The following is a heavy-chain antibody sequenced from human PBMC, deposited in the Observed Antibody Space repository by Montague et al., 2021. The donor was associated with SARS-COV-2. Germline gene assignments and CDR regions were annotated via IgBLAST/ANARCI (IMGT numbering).Heavy chain of an antibody. J-gene: IGHJ6*02. CDR3: TSGREGNYNVMDV. CDR2: TYYRSKWYS. D-gene: IGHD1-1*01. Sequence: CAISGDSVSSNSVAWSWIRQSPSRGLECLGRTYYRSKWYSDYAPXVRGRLTVNPDASKNEFSLELNYVTPEDTAIYYCTSGREGNYNVMDVWGQGTTVTVSS. V-gene: IGHV6-1*01. CDR1: GDSVSSNSVA.